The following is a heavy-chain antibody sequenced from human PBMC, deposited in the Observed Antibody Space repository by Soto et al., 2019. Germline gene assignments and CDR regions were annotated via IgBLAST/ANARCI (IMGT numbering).Heavy chain of an antibody. V-gene: IGHV4-30-2*01. CDR1: NGSISSGGYS. J-gene: IGHJ6*02. Sequence: PSETLSLTCTVSNGSISSGGYSWSWIRQTPGKGLEWIGYIYPIGKTYYNPSLKNRATLSIDTSQNQFSLQLTSVTAADTAVYYCARAPPGPAPRWGVWGQGTTVTVSS. CDR2: IYPIGKT. D-gene: IGHD3-16*01. CDR3: ARAPPGPAPRWGV.